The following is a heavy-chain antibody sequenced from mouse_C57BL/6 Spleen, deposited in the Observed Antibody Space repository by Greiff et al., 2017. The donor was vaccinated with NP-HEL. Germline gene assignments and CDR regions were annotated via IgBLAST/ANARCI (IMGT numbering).Heavy chain of an antibody. J-gene: IGHJ1*03. V-gene: IGHV14-3*01. CDR1: GFNIKNTY. CDR3: GGSVTTVVATGKGYVDV. Sequence: EVQLQQSVAELVRPGASVKLSCTASGFNIKNTYMHWVKQRPEQGLEWIGRIDPANGNTKYAPKFQGKATITADTSSNTAYLQLSSLTSEATAIYYCGGSVTTVVATGKGYVDVWGTGTTVTVSS. CDR2: IDPANGNT. D-gene: IGHD1-1*01.